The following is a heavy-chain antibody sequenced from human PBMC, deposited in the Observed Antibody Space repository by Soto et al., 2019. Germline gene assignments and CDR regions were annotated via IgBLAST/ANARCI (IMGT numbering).Heavy chain of an antibody. CDR1: GFIFSSYA. CDR2: ISYDGSNK. D-gene: IGHD5-12*01. V-gene: IGHV3-30-3*01. Sequence: GGSLRLSCAAFGFIFSSYAMHWVRPAPGKGLEWVAVISYDGSNKYYADSVKGRFTISRDNSKNTLYLQMNSLRAEDTAVYYCARDYYRFNSGYGFSMDVWGQGTTVTVSS. J-gene: IGHJ6*02. CDR3: ARDYYRFNSGYGFSMDV.